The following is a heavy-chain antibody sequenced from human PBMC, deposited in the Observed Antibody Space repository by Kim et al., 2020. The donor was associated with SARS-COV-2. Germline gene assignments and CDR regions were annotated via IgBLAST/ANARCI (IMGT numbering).Heavy chain of an antibody. D-gene: IGHD1-20*01. J-gene: IGHJ4*01. Sequence: GGSLRLSCAASGFTFSSFSMSWVRQTPRRGLEWVSSISSHNKYINYADSVKGRFTISRDNAKNSLYLQMDSLRAEDTAVYYCASHLRDGGYKNSDFDNWG. V-gene: IGHV3-21*03. CDR1: GFTFSSFS. CDR2: ISSHNKYI. CDR3: ASHLRDGGYKNSDFDN.